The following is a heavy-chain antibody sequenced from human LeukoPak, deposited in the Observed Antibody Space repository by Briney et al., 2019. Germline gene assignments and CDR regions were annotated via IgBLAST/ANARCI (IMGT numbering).Heavy chain of an antibody. Sequence: PSETLSLTCTVPGGSISSDSYYWGWIRQPPGKGLQWIGCIYYSGSTYYKPSLKSRVTISVDTSKNQFSLKLTSVTAADTAVYYCGRRSRSTWNYRRGDYWGQGTLVTVSS. J-gene: IGHJ4*02. D-gene: IGHD1-7*01. CDR2: IYYSGST. V-gene: IGHV4-39*01. CDR3: GRRSRSTWNYRRGDY. CDR1: GGSISSDSYY.